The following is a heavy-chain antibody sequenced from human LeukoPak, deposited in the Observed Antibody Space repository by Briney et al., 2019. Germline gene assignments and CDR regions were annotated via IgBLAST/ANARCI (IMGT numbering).Heavy chain of an antibody. CDR1: GYTFTSYG. J-gene: IGHJ5*01. CDR3: ARDGYYYDSSGYYWFDY. Sequence: ASVKVSCKASGYTFTSYGMSWVRQAPGQGLEWMGWINAYNGNTNYAQKLQGRVTMTTDTPTSTAYMELRSLRSDDTAVYYCARDGYYYDSSGYYWFDYWGQGTLVTVSS. CDR2: INAYNGNT. D-gene: IGHD3-22*01. V-gene: IGHV1-18*01.